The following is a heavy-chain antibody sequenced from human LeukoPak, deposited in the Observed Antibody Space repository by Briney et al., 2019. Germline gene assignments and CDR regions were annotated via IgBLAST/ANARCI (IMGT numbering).Heavy chain of an antibody. J-gene: IGHJ4*02. Sequence: ASVKASCKASGYTFTGYYIFWVRQAPGQGLEWMGWINPDSGGTNYAQKFQGRVTMTRDTSISTAYMELSRLTSDDTAVFYCARGHHYFVSGSYYNFWGQGTLVTVSS. CDR1: GYTFTGYY. CDR3: ARGHHYFVSGSYYNF. D-gene: IGHD3-10*01. CDR2: INPDSGGT. V-gene: IGHV1-2*02.